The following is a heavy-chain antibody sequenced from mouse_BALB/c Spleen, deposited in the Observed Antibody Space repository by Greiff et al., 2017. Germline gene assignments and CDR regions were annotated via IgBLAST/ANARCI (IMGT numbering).Heavy chain of an antibody. CDR1: GFTFSSYY. J-gene: IGHJ3*01. CDR3: ARHYGNYVGWFAY. V-gene: IGHV5-6-2*01. CDR2: INSNGGST. D-gene: IGHD2-1*01. Sequence: EVKLMESGGGLVKLGGSLKLSCAASGFTFSSYYMSWVRQTPEKRLELVAAINSNGGSTYYPDTVKGRFTISRDNAKNTLYLQMSSLKSEDTALYYCARHYGNYVGWFAYWGQGTLVTVSA.